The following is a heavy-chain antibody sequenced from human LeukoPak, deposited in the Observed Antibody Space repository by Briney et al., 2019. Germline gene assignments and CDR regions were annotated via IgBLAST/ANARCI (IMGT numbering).Heavy chain of an antibody. Sequence: SETLSLTCTVSGGSISNYYWSWIRQPAGKGLEWIGRIYSDGTTNYSPSLKSRVTMSLEMSKNQFSLRLSSVTAADTAVYYCARGPGIIHYWGQGTLVTASS. V-gene: IGHV4-4*07. D-gene: IGHD6-13*01. J-gene: IGHJ4*02. CDR2: IYSDGTT. CDR1: GGSISNYY. CDR3: ARGPGIIHY.